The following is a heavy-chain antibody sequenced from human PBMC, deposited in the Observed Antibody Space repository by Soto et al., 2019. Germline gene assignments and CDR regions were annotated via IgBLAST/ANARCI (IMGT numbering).Heavy chain of an antibody. D-gene: IGHD4-4*01. Sequence: EVRLVESGGGLVQPGGSLRLACAASGFTFSSYWMHWVRQAPGKGLVWVSRIKTDGSSTNYADSVKGRFTISRDNAKNTVYLEMNSLRAEDTAVYYCARGGNDYTSPRRHDNWGQGALVTVSS. CDR3: ARGGNDYTSPRRHDN. V-gene: IGHV3-74*01. CDR1: GFTFSSYW. J-gene: IGHJ4*02. CDR2: IKTDGSST.